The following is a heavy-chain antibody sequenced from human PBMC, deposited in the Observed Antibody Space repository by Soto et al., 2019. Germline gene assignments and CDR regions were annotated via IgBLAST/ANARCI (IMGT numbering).Heavy chain of an antibody. CDR1: GDSISSSKW. D-gene: IGHD6-19*01. CDR3: AYSTGWYRHDV. V-gene: IGHV4-4*02. CDR2: IFHSGDT. J-gene: IGHJ3*01. Sequence: QVQLQESGPGLVKPSGTLSLTCDVSGDSISSSKWWTWVRQPPGKGLEWIGDIFHSGDTNYNPSLKSPVFISVDKSQNQFSLKLSSVTAADTAVYYCAYSTGWYRHDVWGQGTLVTVSS.